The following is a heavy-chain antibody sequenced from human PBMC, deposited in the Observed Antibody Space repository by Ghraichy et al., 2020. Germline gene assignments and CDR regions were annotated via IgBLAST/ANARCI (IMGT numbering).Heavy chain of an antibody. D-gene: IGHD4-11*01. Sequence: SETLSLTCTVSGGSISSYYWSWIRQPPGKGLEWIGYIYYSGSTNYNPSLKSRVTISVDTSKNQFSLKLSSVTAADTAVYYCGGTVTGPFYYYGMDVWGQGTTVTVSS. CDR3: GGTVTGPFYYYGMDV. CDR2: IYYSGST. V-gene: IGHV4-59*01. J-gene: IGHJ6*02. CDR1: GGSISSYY.